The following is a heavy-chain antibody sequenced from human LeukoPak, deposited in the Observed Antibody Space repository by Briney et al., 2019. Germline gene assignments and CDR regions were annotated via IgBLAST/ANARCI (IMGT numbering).Heavy chain of an antibody. J-gene: IGHJ4*02. D-gene: IGHD3-22*01. V-gene: IGHV4-39*01. CDR1: GGSLSSSDYY. CDR2: IYYSGST. CDR3: ARHRASSRGGSGYSQGQFDY. Sequence: SETLSLTCTVSGGSLSSSDYYWGWIRQPPGKGLEWIGPIYYSGSTYYNPSLKSRVSISVDTSKNQFSLKLSSVTAADTAVYYCARHRASSRGGSGYSQGQFDYWGQGTLVTVSS.